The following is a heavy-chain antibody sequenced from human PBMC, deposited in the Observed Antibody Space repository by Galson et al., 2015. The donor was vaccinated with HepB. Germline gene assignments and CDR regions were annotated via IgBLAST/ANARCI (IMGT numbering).Heavy chain of an antibody. J-gene: IGHJ4*02. Sequence: SLRLSCAASGFTFNYYGMHWVRQAPGKGLEWVAVIWYDGSKKYYGDSVKGRFTISRDNSKNTLYLQMNSLRAEDTAVYYCARGWYYYDSSSYYYPLGYWGQGTLVTVSS. CDR2: IWYDGSKK. CDR3: ARGWYYYDSSSYYYPLGY. V-gene: IGHV3-33*01. CDR1: GFTFNYYG. D-gene: IGHD3-22*01.